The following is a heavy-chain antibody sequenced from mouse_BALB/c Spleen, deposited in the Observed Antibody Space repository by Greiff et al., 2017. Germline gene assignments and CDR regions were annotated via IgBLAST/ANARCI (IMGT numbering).Heavy chain of an antibody. D-gene: IGHD2-4*01. CDR2: ISSGGSYT. V-gene: IGHV5-6-4*01. J-gene: IGHJ3*01. CDR3: TRDQDDYGAGFAY. Sequence: EVKLMESGGDLVKPGGSLKLSCAASGFTFSSYTMSWVRQTPEKRLEWVATISSGGSYTYYPDSVKGRFTISRDNAKNTLYLQMSSLKSEDTAMYYCTRDQDDYGAGFAYWGQGTLVTVSA. CDR1: GFTFSSYT.